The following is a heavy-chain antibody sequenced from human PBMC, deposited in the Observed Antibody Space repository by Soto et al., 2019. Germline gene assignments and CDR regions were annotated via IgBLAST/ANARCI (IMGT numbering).Heavy chain of an antibody. Sequence: QVQLVESGGGVVQPGTSLRLSCAASGFTFSTYPMHWVRQAPGKGLEWVAVISYDGSGNYYADSVRGRFTLSRDNSNNTLNMQLNRLRAEDIAVYYCEREVVAPENYFGGMDVWGEGTTVTVST. D-gene: IGHD2-15*01. V-gene: IGHV3-30-3*01. CDR1: GFTFSTYP. J-gene: IGHJ6*04. CDR2: ISYDGSGN. CDR3: EREVVAPENYFGGMDV.